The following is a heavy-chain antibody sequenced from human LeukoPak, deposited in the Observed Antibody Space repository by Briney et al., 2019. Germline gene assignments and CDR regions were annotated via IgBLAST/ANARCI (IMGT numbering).Heavy chain of an antibody. CDR3: ARDAGVVVTTRGAFDI. V-gene: IGHV1-69*13. J-gene: IGHJ3*02. Sequence: ASVKVSCKASGGTFSSYPISWVRQAPGQGLEWMGGIIPIFGTANYAQKFQGRVTITADESTSTAYMELSSLRSEDTAVYYCARDAGVVVTTRGAFDIWGQGTMVTVSS. CDR2: IIPIFGTA. CDR1: GGTFSSYP. D-gene: IGHD3-22*01.